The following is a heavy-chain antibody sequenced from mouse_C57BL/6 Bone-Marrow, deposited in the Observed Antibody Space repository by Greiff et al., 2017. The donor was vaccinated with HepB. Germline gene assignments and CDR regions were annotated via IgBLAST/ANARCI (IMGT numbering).Heavy chain of an antibody. D-gene: IGHD2-3*01. CDR1: GYTFTSYW. CDR3: ARGLLGAY. J-gene: IGHJ3*01. CDR2: IDPSDSYT. V-gene: IGHV1-59*01. Sequence: QVQLQQPGAELVRPGPSVKLSCKASGYTFTSYWMHWVKQRPGQGLEWIGVIDPSDSYTNYNQKFKGKATLTVDTSSSTAYMQLSSLTSEDSAVYYCARGLLGAYWGQGTLVTVSA.